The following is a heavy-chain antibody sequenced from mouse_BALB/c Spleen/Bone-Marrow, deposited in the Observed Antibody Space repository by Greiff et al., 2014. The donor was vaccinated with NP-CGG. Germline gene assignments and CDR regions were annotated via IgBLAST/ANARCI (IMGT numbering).Heavy chain of an antibody. J-gene: IGHJ3*01. D-gene: IGHD2-1*01. CDR3: TRDRYYGNSFAY. V-gene: IGHV5-6-4*01. CDR2: ISSGGSYT. CDR1: GFTFSSYT. Sequence: EVMLVESGGGLAKPGGSLKLSCAASGFTFSSYTMSWIRQTPEKRLEWVATISSGGSYTYYPDSVKGRFTISRDNAKNTLYLQMISLKSEDTAMYYCTRDRYYGNSFAYWGQGTLVTVSA.